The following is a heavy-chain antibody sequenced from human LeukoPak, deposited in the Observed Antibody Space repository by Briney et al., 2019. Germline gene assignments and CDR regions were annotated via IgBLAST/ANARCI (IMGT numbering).Heavy chain of an antibody. CDR3: AREGGVTYCTNGVCHFDY. CDR2: MNPNSGNT. D-gene: IGHD2-8*01. V-gene: IGHV1-8*03. J-gene: IGHJ4*02. Sequence: GASVKVSCKASGYTFTSYDINWVRQATGQGLEWMGWMNPNSGNTGYAQKFQGRVTITRNTSISTAYMDLSSLRSEDTAVYYCAREGGVTYCTNGVCHFDYWGQGTLVTVSS. CDR1: GYTFTSYD.